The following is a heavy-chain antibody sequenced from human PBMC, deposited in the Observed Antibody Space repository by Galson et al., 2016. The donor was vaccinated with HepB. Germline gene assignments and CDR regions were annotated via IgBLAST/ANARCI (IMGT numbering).Heavy chain of an antibody. CDR2: IDPRDSWT. D-gene: IGHD3-3*01. V-gene: IGHV5-10-1*01. J-gene: IGHJ6*03. CDR3: TRLFGDPTPGHYYLDV. CDR1: GYTFIKYW. Sequence: QSGAEVKKPGESVKISCEASGYTFIKYWIAWVRQIPGKGLEYVGRIDPRDSWTSYNPSFQGHVTVSIDKSISTVFLQWSSLEASDTAIYYCTRLFGDPTPGHYYLDVWGQGTTVTVSS.